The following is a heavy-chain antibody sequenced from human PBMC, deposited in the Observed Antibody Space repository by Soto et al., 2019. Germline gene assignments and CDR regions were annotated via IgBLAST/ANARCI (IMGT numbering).Heavy chain of an antibody. CDR1: GFTFSDYY. D-gene: IGHD1-1*01. CDR3: ARARYTVHPFGN. CDR2: ISGPGTTI. Sequence: GGSLRLSCAASGFTFSDYYMGWIRQAPGRGLEWLSYISGPGTTINYADSVKGRFVISRDNAKNSLFLEMNSLRAEDTAIYYCARARYTVHPFGNWGQGTLVTVSS. V-gene: IGHV3-11*01. J-gene: IGHJ4*02.